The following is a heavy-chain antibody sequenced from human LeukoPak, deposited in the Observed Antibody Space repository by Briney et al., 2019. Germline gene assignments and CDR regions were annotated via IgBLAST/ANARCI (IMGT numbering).Heavy chain of an antibody. CDR2: IDYSGST. D-gene: IGHD5-18*01. CDR3: ARTDGKQLPPRF. V-gene: IGHV4-59*08. J-gene: IGHJ4*02. CDR1: GGSISSYY. Sequence: PSETLSLTCTVSGGSISSYYWSWIRQPPGKGLEWIGYIDYSGSTNYNPSLKSRVAISVDTSKNQFSLKLSSVTAADTAVYFCARTDGKQLPPRFWGQGTLVTVSS.